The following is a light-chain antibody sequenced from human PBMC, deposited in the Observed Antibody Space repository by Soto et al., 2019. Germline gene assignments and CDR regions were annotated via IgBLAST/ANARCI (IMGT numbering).Light chain of an antibody. J-gene: IGLJ1*01. CDR2: AYS. V-gene: IGLV1-40*01. CDR1: SSNIGAGYD. CDR3: QSYDRSRGGEV. Sequence: QPVLTQPPSGSGAPGQRVTISCTGTSSNIGAGYDVHWYQHLPGTAPKLLLYAYSNRPSGVPDRFYGSKYGTSASLAITVLQAEDEADEYCQSYDRSRGGEVFGVGTKRTVL.